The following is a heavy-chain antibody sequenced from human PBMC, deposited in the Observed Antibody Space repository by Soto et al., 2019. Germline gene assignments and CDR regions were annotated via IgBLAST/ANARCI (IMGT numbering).Heavy chain of an antibody. CDR2: IIPIFGTA. CDR3: ASYLPYCSSTSCYPYYYYGMDV. D-gene: IGHD2-2*01. V-gene: IGHV1-69*13. Sequence: GASVKLSCKDSGGTFSSYAISWVRQAPGQGLEWMGGIIPIFGTANHAQKFQGRVTITADESTSTAYMELSSLRSEDTAVYYCASYLPYCSSTSCYPYYYYGMDVWGQGTSVTVSS. J-gene: IGHJ6*02. CDR1: GGTFSSYA.